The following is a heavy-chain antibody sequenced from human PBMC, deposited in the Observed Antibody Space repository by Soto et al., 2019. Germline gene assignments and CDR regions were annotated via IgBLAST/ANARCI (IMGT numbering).Heavy chain of an antibody. CDR2: IKSKTDGGTT. V-gene: IGHV3-15*01. CDR1: GFTFSNAW. CDR3: TTSITISGVVRSY. Sequence: GGSLRLSCAASGFTFSNAWMSWVRQAPGKGLEWVGRIKSKTDGGTTDYAAPVKGRFTISRDDSKNTLYLQMNSLKTEDTAVYYCTTSITISGVVRSYWGQGTLVTVSS. J-gene: IGHJ4*02. D-gene: IGHD3-3*01.